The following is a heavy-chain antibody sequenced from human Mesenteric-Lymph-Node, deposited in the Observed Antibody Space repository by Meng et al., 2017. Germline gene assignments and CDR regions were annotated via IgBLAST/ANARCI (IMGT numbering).Heavy chain of an antibody. D-gene: IGHD5-24*01. J-gene: IGHJ4*02. CDR1: GGSFSGYY. V-gene: IGHV4-34*01. CDR3: ARDMSMATIVGQGWFFDY. Sequence: SETLSLTCAVYGGSFSGYYWSWIRQPPGKGLEWIGEINHSGSTNYNPSLESRVTISLDTSKNQFSLKLNSVTAADTAIYYCARDMSMATIVGQGWFFDYWGRGTLVTVSS. CDR2: INHSGST.